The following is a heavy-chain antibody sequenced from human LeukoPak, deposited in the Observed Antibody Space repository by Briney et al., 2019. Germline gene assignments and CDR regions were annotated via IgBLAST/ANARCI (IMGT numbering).Heavy chain of an antibody. D-gene: IGHD1-26*01. J-gene: IGHJ4*02. CDR1: GYTLTELS. CDR2: FDPEDGET. CDR3: ATGEVGATSLWGPPIPLDY. V-gene: IGHV1-24*01. Sequence: ASVKVSCKVSGYTLTELSMHWVRQAPGKGLEWMGGFDPEDGETIYAQKFQGRVTMTEDTPTDTAYMELSSLRSEDTAVYYCATGEVGATSLWGPPIPLDYWGQGTLVTVSS.